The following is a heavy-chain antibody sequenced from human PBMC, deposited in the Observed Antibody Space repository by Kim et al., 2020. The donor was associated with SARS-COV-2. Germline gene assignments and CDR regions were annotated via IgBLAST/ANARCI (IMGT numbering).Heavy chain of an antibody. CDR1: GGSISSGGYY. V-gene: IGHV4-31*03. Sequence: SETLSLTCTVSGGSISSGGYYWSWIRQHPGKGLEWIGYIYYSGSTYYNPSLKSRVTISVDTSKNQFSLKLSSVTAADTAVYYCAAGYSSSWPNYYYYGMDVWGQGTTVTVSS. J-gene: IGHJ6*02. D-gene: IGHD6-13*01. CDR3: AAGYSSSWPNYYYYGMDV. CDR2: IYYSGST.